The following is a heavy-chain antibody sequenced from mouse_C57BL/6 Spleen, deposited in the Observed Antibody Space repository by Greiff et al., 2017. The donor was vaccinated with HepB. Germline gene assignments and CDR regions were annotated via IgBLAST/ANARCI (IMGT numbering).Heavy chain of an antibody. Sequence: QVQLQQSGAELVKPGASVKISCKASGYAFSSYWMNWVKQRPGKGLEWIGQIYPGDGDTNYNGKFKGQATLTAAKSSSTAYMQLSSLTSEDSAVYFCARDYYGSSYPYFDYWGQGTTLTVSS. J-gene: IGHJ2*01. D-gene: IGHD1-1*01. CDR1: GYAFSSYW. CDR3: ARDYYGSSYPYFDY. V-gene: IGHV1-80*01. CDR2: IYPGDGDT.